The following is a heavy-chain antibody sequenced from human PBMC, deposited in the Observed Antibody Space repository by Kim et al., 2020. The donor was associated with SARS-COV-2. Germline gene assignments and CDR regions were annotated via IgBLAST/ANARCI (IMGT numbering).Heavy chain of an antibody. V-gene: IGHV3-23*01. Sequence: YADSVKGRFTISRDNSKNTLYLQMNSMRAEDTAVYYCAKWTTVTLRWVDYWAQGTLVTVSS. D-gene: IGHD4-17*01. CDR3: AKWTTVTLRWVDY. J-gene: IGHJ4*02.